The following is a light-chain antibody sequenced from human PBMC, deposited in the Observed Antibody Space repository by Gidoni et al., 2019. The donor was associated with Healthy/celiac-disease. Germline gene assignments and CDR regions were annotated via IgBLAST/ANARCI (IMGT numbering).Light chain of an antibody. CDR2: LGS. CDR3: MQALQTPPT. J-gene: IGKJ1*01. V-gene: IGKV2-28*01. CDR1: QSLLHSNGYNY. Sequence: DIVMTQSPLSLPVTPGEPASISCRSSQSLLHSNGYNYLYWYLQKPGQSPQLLIYLGSNRASGVPDRFRGSGSGTDFTLKISRVEAEDVGVYYCMQALQTPPTFGQGTKVEIK.